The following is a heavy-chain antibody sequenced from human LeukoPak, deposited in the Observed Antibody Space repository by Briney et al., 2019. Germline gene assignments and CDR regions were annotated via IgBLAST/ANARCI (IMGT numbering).Heavy chain of an antibody. J-gene: IGHJ4*02. CDR1: GYTFSSYG. CDR2: ISAYNGNT. D-gene: IGHD2-2*01. V-gene: IGHV1-18*01. Sequence: ASVEVSCKASGYTFSSYGISWVRQAPGQGLEWMGWISAYNGNTKYAQKLQGRVTMTTDTSTSTTYMELRSLRSDDTAVYYCARGRGYCSSTSCRRGIFDYWGQGTLVTVSS. CDR3: ARGRGYCSSTSCRRGIFDY.